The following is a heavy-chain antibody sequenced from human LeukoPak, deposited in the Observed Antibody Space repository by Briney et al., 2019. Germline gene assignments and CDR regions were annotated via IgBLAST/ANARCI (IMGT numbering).Heavy chain of an antibody. D-gene: IGHD6-13*01. V-gene: IGHV3-30*03. J-gene: IGHJ3*02. CDR1: GFTFNNYG. CDR2: ISYDGSNQ. Sequence: PGGSLRLSCAASGFTFNNYGMHWVRQAPGKGLEWVAVISYDGSNQYYADSAKGRFTISRDNSKNTLYLQMNSLRAEDTAIYYCARVGSSWPHDAFDIWGQGTMVTVSS. CDR3: ARVGSSWPHDAFDI.